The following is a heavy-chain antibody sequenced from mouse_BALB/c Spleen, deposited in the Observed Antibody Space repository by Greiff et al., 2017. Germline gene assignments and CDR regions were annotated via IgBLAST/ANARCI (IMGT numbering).Heavy chain of an antibody. V-gene: IGHV2-3*01. CDR3: AKHPIYYDYGGYYYAMDY. CDR2: IWGDGST. Sequence: VKLMESGPGLVAPSQSLSITCTVSGFSLTSYGVSWVRQPPGKGLEWLGVIWGDGSTNYHSALISRLSISKDNSKSQVFLKLNSLQTDDTATYYCAKHPIYYDYGGYYYAMDYWGQGTSVTVSS. CDR1: GFSLTSYG. J-gene: IGHJ4*01. D-gene: IGHD2-4*01.